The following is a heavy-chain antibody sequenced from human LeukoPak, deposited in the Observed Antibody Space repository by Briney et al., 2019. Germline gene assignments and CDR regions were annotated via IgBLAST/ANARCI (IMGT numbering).Heavy chain of an antibody. Sequence: SGGSLRLSCAASGFIFGNYGMNWVRQAPGKGLEWVAAISASGSATSYADSVRGRFTISRDNSKNTLFLQMNSLRAEDTAVYYCARGGYSSSWYHFDYWGQGTLVTVSS. CDR1: GFIFGNYG. D-gene: IGHD6-13*01. J-gene: IGHJ4*02. CDR2: ISASGSAT. CDR3: ARGGYSSSWYHFDY. V-gene: IGHV3-23*01.